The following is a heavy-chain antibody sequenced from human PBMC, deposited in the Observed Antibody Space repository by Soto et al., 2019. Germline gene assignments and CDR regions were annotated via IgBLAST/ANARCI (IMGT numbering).Heavy chain of an antibody. Sequence: SDTLSLTCTVSGGSISSSRYYWGWFRQPPGKGLEWIGSIYYSGSTYYNPSLKSRVTISVDTSKNQFSLKLSSVTAADTAVYYCARHGATDSDFDYWGQGTLVNVS. V-gene: IGHV4-39*01. J-gene: IGHJ4*02. CDR3: ARHGATDSDFDY. CDR2: IYYSGST. CDR1: GGSISSSRYY. D-gene: IGHD4-4*01.